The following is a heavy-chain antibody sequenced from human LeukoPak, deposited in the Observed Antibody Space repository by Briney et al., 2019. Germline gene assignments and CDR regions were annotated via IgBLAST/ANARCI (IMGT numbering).Heavy chain of an antibody. Sequence: GGSLRLSCAASGFTFSSYSMNWVRQAPGKGLEWVSSISSSSSYIYYADSVKGRFTISRDNAKNSLYLQMNSLRAEDTAVYYCAKDKGGYSSGWALDYWGQGTLVTVSS. J-gene: IGHJ4*02. V-gene: IGHV3-21*01. D-gene: IGHD6-19*01. CDR1: GFTFSSYS. CDR2: ISSSSSYI. CDR3: AKDKGGYSSGWALDY.